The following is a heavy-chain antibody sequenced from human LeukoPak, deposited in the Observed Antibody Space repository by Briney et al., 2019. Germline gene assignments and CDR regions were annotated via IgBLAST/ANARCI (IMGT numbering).Heavy chain of an antibody. CDR3: ARDVLLGSSWSPYNWFDP. J-gene: IGHJ5*02. CDR2: IYTSGST. V-gene: IGHV4-4*07. CDR1: GVSISSYY. Sequence: SETLSLTCTVSGVSISSYYWSWIRQPAGKGLEWIGRIYTSGSTNYNPSLKSRVTMSVDTSKNQFSLKLSSVTAADTAVYYCARDVLLGSSWSPYNWFDPWGQGTLVTVSS. D-gene: IGHD6-13*01.